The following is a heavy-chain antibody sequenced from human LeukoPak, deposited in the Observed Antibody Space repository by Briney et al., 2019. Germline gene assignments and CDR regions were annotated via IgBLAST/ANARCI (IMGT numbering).Heavy chain of an antibody. V-gene: IGHV3-23*01. Sequence: GGSLRLSCAASGFTFSSYAMSWVRQAPGKGLEWVSAISGSGGSTYYADSVKGRFTISRDNSKNTLYLQMNSLRAEDTAVYYCARYDSSGYYYARGYYFDYWGQGTLVTVSS. D-gene: IGHD3-22*01. CDR2: ISGSGGST. CDR1: GFTFSSYA. J-gene: IGHJ4*02. CDR3: ARYDSSGYYYARGYYFDY.